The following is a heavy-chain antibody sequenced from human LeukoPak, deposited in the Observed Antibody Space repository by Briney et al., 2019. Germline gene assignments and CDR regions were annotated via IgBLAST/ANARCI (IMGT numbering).Heavy chain of an antibody. J-gene: IGHJ2*01. CDR2: IYHSGST. CDR1: GGSISSGGYY. D-gene: IGHD6-19*01. V-gene: IGHV4-30-2*02. CDR3: ARIISGWHHWYFDL. Sequence: SQTLSLTCTVSGGSISSGGYYWSWIRQPPGKGLEWIGYIYHSGSTYYNPSLKSRVTISVDTSKNQFSLKLSSVTAADTAVYYCARIISGWHHWYFDLWGRGTLVTVSS.